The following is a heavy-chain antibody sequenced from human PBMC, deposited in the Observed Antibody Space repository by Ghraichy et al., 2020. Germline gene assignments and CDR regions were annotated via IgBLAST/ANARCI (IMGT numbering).Heavy chain of an antibody. CDR2: IDWDDDK. CDR1: GFSLSTSGMC. V-gene: IGHV2-70*11. CDR3: ARIPHPMITFDDAFDI. Sequence: SGPTLVKPTQTLTLTCTFSGFSLSTSGMCVSWIRQPPGKALEWLARIDWDDDKYYSTSLKTRLTISKDTSKNQVVLTMTNMDPVDTATYYCARIPHPMITFDDAFDIWGQGTMVTVSS. D-gene: IGHD3-16*01. J-gene: IGHJ3*02.